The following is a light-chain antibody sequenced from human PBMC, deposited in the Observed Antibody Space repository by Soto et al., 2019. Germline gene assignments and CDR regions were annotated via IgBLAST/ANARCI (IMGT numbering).Light chain of an antibody. CDR3: QQNYSTPRLT. V-gene: IGKV1-39*01. J-gene: IGKJ4*01. CDR2: AAS. Sequence: DIQMTQSPSSLSASVGDRVTITCRASQSISSYLNWYQQKPGKAPKLLIYAASSLQSGVPSRFSCSGSGTYFTLTISSLQPEDFATYYCQQNYSTPRLTFGGGTKVEIK. CDR1: QSISSY.